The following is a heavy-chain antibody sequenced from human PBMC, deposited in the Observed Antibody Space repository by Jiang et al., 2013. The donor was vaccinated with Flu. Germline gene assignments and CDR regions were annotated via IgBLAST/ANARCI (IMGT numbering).Heavy chain of an antibody. V-gene: IGHV3-53*01. J-gene: IGHJ3*02. Sequence: RDNSKNTLYLQMNSLRAEDTAVYYCARAISMASDAFDIWGQGTMVTVSS. CDR3: ARAISMASDAFDI. D-gene: IGHD3-10*01.